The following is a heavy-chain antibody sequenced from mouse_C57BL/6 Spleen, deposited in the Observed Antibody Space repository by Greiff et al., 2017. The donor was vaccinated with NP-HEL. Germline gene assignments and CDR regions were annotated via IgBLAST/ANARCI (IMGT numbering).Heavy chain of an antibody. D-gene: IGHD1-1*01. CDR3: ARNYYGSSPYAMDY. J-gene: IGHJ4*01. CDR1: GYSFTDYN. CDR2: INPNYGTT. Sequence: EVQLQESGPELVKPGASVKISCKASGYSFTDYNMNWVKQSNGKSLEWIGVINPNYGTTSYNQKFKGKATLTVDQSSSTAYMQLNSLTSEDSAVYYCARNYYGSSPYAMDYWGQGTSVTVSS. V-gene: IGHV1-39*01.